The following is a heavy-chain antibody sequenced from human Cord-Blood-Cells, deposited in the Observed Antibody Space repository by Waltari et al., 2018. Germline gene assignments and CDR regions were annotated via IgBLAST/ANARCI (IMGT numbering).Heavy chain of an antibody. V-gene: IGHV5-51*03. D-gene: IGHD6-13*01. Sequence: EVQLVQSGAEVKTPGESLKISCKGSGYSFTSYCIGWVRQLPGKGLGGMGIIYPGDSDTRYSPSFQGQVTISADKSISTAYLQWSSLKASDTAMYYCARLDPAAGDPGSYYFDYWGQGTLVTVSS. J-gene: IGHJ4*02. CDR2: IYPGDSDT. CDR3: ARLDPAAGDPGSYYFDY. CDR1: GYSFTSYC.